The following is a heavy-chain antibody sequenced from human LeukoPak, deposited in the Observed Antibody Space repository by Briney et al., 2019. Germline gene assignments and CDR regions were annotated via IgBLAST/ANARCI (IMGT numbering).Heavy chain of an antibody. CDR2: ISYDGSNK. CDR3: AREVYCSGDSCYSYSSNFDY. CDR1: GFTFSSYA. D-gene: IGHD2-15*01. Sequence: GGSLRLSCAASGFTFSSYAMHWVRQAPGKGLEWVAVISYDGSNKYYADSVKGRFTISRDNSKNTLYLQMNSLRAEDTAVYYCAREVYCSGDSCYSYSSNFDYWGQGTLVTVSS. V-gene: IGHV3-30-3*01. J-gene: IGHJ4*02.